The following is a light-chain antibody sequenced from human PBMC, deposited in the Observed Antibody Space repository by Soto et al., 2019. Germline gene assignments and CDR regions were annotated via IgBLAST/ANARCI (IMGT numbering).Light chain of an antibody. V-gene: IGLV2-14*01. J-gene: IGLJ3*02. Sequence: QSALTQPASVSGSPGQSITISCTGTSSDVGGYNYVSWYQQHPGKAPKLMIYDVSNRPSGVSNRFSGSKSGHTASLTISGLQAEDEADYYCRSYTSSSTWVFGGGTKVTVL. CDR3: RSYTSSSTWV. CDR1: SSDVGGYNY. CDR2: DVS.